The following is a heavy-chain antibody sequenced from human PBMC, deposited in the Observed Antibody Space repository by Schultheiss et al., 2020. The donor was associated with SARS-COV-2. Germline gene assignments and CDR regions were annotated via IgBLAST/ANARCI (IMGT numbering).Heavy chain of an antibody. V-gene: IGHV3-15*07. Sequence: GGSLRLSCAASGFTFSNAWMNWVRQAPGKGLEWVGRIKSKTDGGTTDYAAPVKGRFTISRDDSKNTLYLQMNSLKTEDTAVYYCARVGSGWHDYYYYGMDVWGQGTTVTVSS. D-gene: IGHD6-19*01. CDR2: IKSKTDGGTT. CDR3: ARVGSGWHDYYYYGMDV. J-gene: IGHJ6*02. CDR1: GFTFSNAW.